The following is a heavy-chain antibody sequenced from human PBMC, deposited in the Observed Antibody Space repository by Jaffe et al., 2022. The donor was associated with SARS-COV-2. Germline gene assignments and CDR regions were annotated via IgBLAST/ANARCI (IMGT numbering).Heavy chain of an antibody. V-gene: IGHV4-38-2*02. CDR1: GYSISSGYY. D-gene: IGHD3-22*01. Sequence: QVQLQESGPGLVKPSETLSLTCTVSGYSISSGYYWGWIRQPPGKGLEWIGSIYHSGSAYYNPSLKSRVTISVDTSKNQFSLKLTSVTAADTAVYYCARGGSSGYYFFDFWGQGTLVTVSS. CDR3: ARGGSSGYYFFDF. CDR2: IYHSGSA. J-gene: IGHJ4*02.